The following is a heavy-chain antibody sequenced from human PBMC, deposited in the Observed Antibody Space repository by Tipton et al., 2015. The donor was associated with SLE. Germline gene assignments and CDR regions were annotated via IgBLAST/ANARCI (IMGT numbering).Heavy chain of an antibody. V-gene: IGHV4-34*01. CDR3: ARGYSSGWSLYYYYGMDV. CDR1: GWSFSGYY. J-gene: IGHJ6*02. D-gene: IGHD6-19*01. Sequence: TLSLTCAVYGWSFSGYYWSWIRQPPGKGLEWIGEINHSGSTNYNPSLKSRVTISVDTSKNQFSLKLSSVTAADTAVYYCARGYSSGWSLYYYYGMDVWGQGTTVTVSS. CDR2: INHSGST.